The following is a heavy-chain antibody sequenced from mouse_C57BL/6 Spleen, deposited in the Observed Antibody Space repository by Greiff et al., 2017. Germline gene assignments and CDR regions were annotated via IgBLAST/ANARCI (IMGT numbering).Heavy chain of an antibody. V-gene: IGHV1-18*01. CDR3: ARRGVYDGYYAGAMDY. J-gene: IGHJ4*01. D-gene: IGHD2-3*01. CDR1: GYTFTDYN. CDR2: INPNNGGT. Sequence: VQLKQSGPELVKPGASVKIPCKASGYTFTDYNMDWVKQSHGKSLEWIGDINPNNGGTIYNQKFKGKATLTVDKSSSTAYMELRSLTSEDTAVYYCARRGVYDGYYAGAMDYWGQGTSVTVSS.